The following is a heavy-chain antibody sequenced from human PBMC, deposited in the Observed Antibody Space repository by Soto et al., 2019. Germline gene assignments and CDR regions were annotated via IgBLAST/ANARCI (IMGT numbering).Heavy chain of an antibody. D-gene: IGHD6-19*01. J-gene: IGHJ6*02. CDR3: ARRGSSGWWANYYYYGMDV. CDR1: GFTFSSYW. CDR2: IKQDGSEK. V-gene: IGHV3-7*05. Sequence: GGSLRLSCAASGFTFSSYWMSWVRQAPGKGLEWVANIKQDGSEKYYVDSVKGRFTISRDNAKNSLYLQMNSLRAEDTAVYYCARRGSSGWWANYYYYGMDVWGQGTTVTVSS.